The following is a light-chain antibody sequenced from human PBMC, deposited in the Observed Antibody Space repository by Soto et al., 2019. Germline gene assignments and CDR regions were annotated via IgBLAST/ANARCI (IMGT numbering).Light chain of an antibody. CDR1: SSDVGGYNY. J-gene: IGLJ2*01. CDR2: DVN. V-gene: IGLV2-14*03. CDR3: SSYTTSRTVV. Sequence: QSALTQPASVSASPGQSITFSCTGTSSDVGGYNYVSWYQQHPGKAPKLMIYDVNNRPSGVSNRFSGSKSGNTASLTISGLQAEDEADYYCSSYTTSRTVVFGGGTKLTVL.